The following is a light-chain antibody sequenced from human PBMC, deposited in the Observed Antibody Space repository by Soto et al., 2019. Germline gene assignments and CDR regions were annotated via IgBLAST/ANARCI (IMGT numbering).Light chain of an antibody. CDR2: RNN. CDR3: APWDDSLSGPV. J-gene: IGLJ7*01. CDR1: SSNIGSNY. Sequence: QSVLTQPPSASGTPGQRVTISCSGSSSNIGSNYVYWYQQLPGTAPKLLIYRNNQRPSGVPDRFSGSKSGTSASLAISGLRSEDEADSYCAPWDDSLSGPVFGGGTQLTVL. V-gene: IGLV1-47*01.